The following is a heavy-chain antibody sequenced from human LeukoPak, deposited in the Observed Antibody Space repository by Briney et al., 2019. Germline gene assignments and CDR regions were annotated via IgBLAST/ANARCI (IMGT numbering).Heavy chain of an antibody. CDR2: IYYSGST. Sequence: NPSETLSLTCTVSGGSISSYYWSWIRQPPGKGLEWIGYIYYSGSTNYNPSLKSRVTISVDTSKNQFSLKLSSVTAADTAVYYCASGYSSGWFAYWGQGTLVTVSS. V-gene: IGHV4-59*01. J-gene: IGHJ5*01. CDR3: ASGYSSGWFAY. CDR1: GGSISSYY. D-gene: IGHD6-19*01.